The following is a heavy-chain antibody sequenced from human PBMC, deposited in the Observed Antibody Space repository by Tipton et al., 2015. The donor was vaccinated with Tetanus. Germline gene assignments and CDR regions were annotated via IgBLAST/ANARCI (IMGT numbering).Heavy chain of an antibody. J-gene: IGHJ3*02. V-gene: IGHV3-7*01. CDR3: ARAISSRWGKHDAFDI. CDR1: GFTFRGYW. Sequence: SLRLSCAASGFTFRGYWMHWVRLAPEKGLQWVAYIKDDGSEKAYVDSVKGRFNFSRDNAENSLYPQVNSLRVEDTAVYYCARAISSRWGKHDAFDIWGQGTTVAVSS. CDR2: IKDDGSEK. D-gene: IGHD3-16*01.